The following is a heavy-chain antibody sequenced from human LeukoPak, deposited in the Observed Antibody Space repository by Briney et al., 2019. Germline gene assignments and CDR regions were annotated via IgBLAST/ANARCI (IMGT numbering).Heavy chain of an antibody. J-gene: IGHJ4*02. CDR3: AKRISAYGYLFDY. D-gene: IGHD5-12*01. Sequence: GGSLRLSCAASGFTFSNYAMSWVRQAPGKGLEWVSGISGSGVGGNTFYADSVKGRFTISRDDSKNTLYLQMNSLRAEDTAVYYCAKRISAYGYLFDYWGQGTLVTVSS. CDR2: ISGSGVGGNT. CDR1: GFTFSNYA. V-gene: IGHV3-23*01.